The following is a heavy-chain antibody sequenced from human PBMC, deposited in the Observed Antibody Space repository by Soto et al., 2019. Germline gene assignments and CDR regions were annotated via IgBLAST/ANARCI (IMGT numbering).Heavy chain of an antibody. CDR1: GFTLNSYW. V-gene: IGHV3-74*01. J-gene: IGHJ4*02. CDR3: ARGGFEAFYLDS. Sequence: GGSLRLSCAASGFTLNSYWIHWVRQAPGEGLVWVSRVNGDGTTTNYADSVKGRFASSRDNAKNTLYLQMNSLRAEDTAVYYCARGGFEAFYLDSWGQGTLVTVSS. D-gene: IGHD3-22*01. CDR2: VNGDGTTT.